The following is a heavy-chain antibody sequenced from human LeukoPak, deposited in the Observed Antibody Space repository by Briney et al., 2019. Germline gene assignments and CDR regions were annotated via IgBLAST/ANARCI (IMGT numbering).Heavy chain of an antibody. Sequence: GASVKVSCKASGYTFTGYYMHWVRQAPGQGLEWMGWISASTGNTNYAQNFQGRVTVTRDTSTSTAYMELMSLRSDDTAVYFCVRDQSPGLFDSWGQGTLVTVSS. CDR2: ISASTGNT. J-gene: IGHJ4*02. V-gene: IGHV1-18*04. CDR3: VRDQSPGLFDS. CDR1: GYTFTGYY.